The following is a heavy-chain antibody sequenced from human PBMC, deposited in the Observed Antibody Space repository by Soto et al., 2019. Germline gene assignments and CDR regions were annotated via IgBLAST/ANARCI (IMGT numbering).Heavy chain of an antibody. CDR2: INPEGGNT. CDR1: GYTLTELS. Sequence: ASVKVSCKVSGYTLTELSMHWVRQAPGKGLEWMGGINPEGGNTSYAQKFQGRVTMTRDTSTSTVYMELSSLRSEDTAVYYCARAEGYCSGGSCYFSDAFDIWGQGTMVTVSS. V-gene: IGHV1-24*01. J-gene: IGHJ3*02. CDR3: ARAEGYCSGGSCYFSDAFDI. D-gene: IGHD2-15*01.